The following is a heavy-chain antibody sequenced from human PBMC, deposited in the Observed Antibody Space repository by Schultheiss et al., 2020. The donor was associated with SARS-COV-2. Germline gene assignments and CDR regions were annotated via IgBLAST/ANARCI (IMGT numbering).Heavy chain of an antibody. J-gene: IGHJ6*02. CDR3: TRVLWFGELLRVWSYYYGMDV. V-gene: IGHV3-7*01. Sequence: GESLKISCAASGFTFSSYGMHWVRQAPGKGLEWVANIKQDGSEKYYVDSVKGRFTISRDNAKNSLYLQMNSLRAEDTAVYYCTRVLWFGELLRVWSYYYGMDVWGQGTTVTVSS. D-gene: IGHD3-10*01. CDR1: GFTFSSYG. CDR2: IKQDGSEK.